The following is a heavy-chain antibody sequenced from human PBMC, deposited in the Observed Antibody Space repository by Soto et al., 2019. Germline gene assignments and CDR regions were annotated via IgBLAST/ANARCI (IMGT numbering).Heavy chain of an antibody. CDR3: AREREILESGMDV. V-gene: IGHV4-31*03. J-gene: IGHJ6*02. D-gene: IGHD1-26*01. CDR1: GDSVSSGGYY. CDR2: IYYRGTT. Sequence: QVQVQESGPGLVKPSQTLSLTCTVSGDSVSSGGYYWSWIRQHPGKGLEWIGYIYYRGTTYYNPSLKSRVTISLDTSKNQVSLKMNSVTAADTAVYYCAREREILESGMDVWGQGTTVTVSS.